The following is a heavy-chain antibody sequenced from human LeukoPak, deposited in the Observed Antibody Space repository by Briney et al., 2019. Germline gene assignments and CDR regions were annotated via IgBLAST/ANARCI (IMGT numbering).Heavy chain of an antibody. D-gene: IGHD7-27*01. Sequence: PGGSLRLSCAASGFTFSNYNMNWVRQAPGKGLEWVSSISSSSSYIYYADSVKGRFTISRGNAKNSLYLQMNSLRAEDTALYYCARGGDLDYWGQGTLVTVSS. CDR3: ARGGDLDY. V-gene: IGHV3-21*01. CDR2: ISSSSSYI. CDR1: GFTFSNYN. J-gene: IGHJ4*02.